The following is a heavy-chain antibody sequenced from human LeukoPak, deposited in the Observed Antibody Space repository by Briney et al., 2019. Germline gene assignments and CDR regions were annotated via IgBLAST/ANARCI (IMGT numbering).Heavy chain of an antibody. CDR3: TTDSGQWLVRDY. V-gene: IGHV3-15*01. D-gene: IGHD6-19*01. J-gene: IGHJ4*02. CDR2: IKSKTDGGTT. Sequence: GGSLRLSCAASGFTFSNAWMSWVRQAPGKGPEWVGRIKSKTDGGTTDYAAPVKGRFTISRDDSKNTLYLQMNSLKTEDTAVYYCTTDSGQWLVRDYWGQGTLVTVSS. CDR1: GFTFSNAW.